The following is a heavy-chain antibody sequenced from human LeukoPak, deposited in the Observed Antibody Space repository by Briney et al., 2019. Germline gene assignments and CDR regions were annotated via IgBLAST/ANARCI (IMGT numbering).Heavy chain of an antibody. J-gene: IGHJ4*02. CDR1: GFTFSSYD. CDR3: AKHQVRSHDY. D-gene: IGHD4-17*01. V-gene: IGHV3-23*01. CDR2: IGGRGRNT. Sequence: GGSLRLSCAASGFTFSSYDMSWVRQAPGKGLEWVSAIGGRGRNTYYADSVKGRFTISRDNSKNIVYLQMNSLRAQDTAVYYCAKHQVRSHDYWGQGTLVTVSS.